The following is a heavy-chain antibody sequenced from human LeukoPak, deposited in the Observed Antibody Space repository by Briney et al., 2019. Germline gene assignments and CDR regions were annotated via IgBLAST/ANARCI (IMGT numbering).Heavy chain of an antibody. CDR2: IYPGDSDT. D-gene: IGHD3-3*01. CDR3: ARHTGDFWSGYHLDY. V-gene: IGHV5-51*01. J-gene: IGHJ4*02. Sequence: MAGESLKISCKGSKYDFTDYWIGWVRQLPGKGLEWMGVIYPGDSDTRYSPSFQGLITISADKSINTAYPQWSSLKASDTAIYYCARHTGDFWSGYHLDYWGQGTLVTVSS. CDR1: KYDFTDYW.